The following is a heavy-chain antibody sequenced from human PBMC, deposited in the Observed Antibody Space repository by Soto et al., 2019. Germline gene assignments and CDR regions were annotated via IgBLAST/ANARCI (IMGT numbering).Heavy chain of an antibody. V-gene: IGHV3-33*01. CDR2: IWYDGSNK. Sequence: PGGSLRLSCAASGFTFSSYGMHWVRQAPGKGLEWVAVIWYDGSNKYYADSVKGRFTISRDNSKSTLYLQMNSLRAEDTAVYYCARREDNWNYPGQTWFDPWGQGTLVTVSS. CDR1: GFTFSSYG. D-gene: IGHD1-7*01. J-gene: IGHJ5*02. CDR3: ARREDNWNYPGQTWFDP.